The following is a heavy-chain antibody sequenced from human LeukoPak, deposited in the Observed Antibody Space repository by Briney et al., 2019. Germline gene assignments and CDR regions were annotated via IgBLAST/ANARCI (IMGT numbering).Heavy chain of an antibody. CDR1: GFTFSSYA. CDR3: AKISSSSCTDC. V-gene: IGHV3-23*01. Sequence: GGSLRLSCAASGFTFSSYAMSWVRQAPGKGLEWVSSISGSGVGTYYADSVKGRFTFSRDNSKNTLYLQMNSLRAEDTAVYYCAKISSSSCTDCWSQGTLVTVSS. J-gene: IGHJ4*02. D-gene: IGHD6-19*01. CDR2: ISGSGVGT.